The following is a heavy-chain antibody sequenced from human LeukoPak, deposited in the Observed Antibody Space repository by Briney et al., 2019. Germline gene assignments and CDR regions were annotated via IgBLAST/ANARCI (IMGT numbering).Heavy chain of an antibody. J-gene: IGHJ5*02. Sequence: SETLSLTCAVYGGSFSGYYWSWIRQPPGKGLEWIGEINHSGSTNYNPPLKSRVTISVDTSKNQFSLKLSSVTAADTAVYYCATLRIMSFGLVRWGQGTLVTVSS. CDR1: GGSFSGYY. D-gene: IGHD3-16*01. CDR3: ATLRIMSFGLVR. V-gene: IGHV4-34*01. CDR2: INHSGST.